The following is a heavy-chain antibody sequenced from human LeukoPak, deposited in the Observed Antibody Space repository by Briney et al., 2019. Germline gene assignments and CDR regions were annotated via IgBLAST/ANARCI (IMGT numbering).Heavy chain of an antibody. CDR1: GFTFSSYS. Sequence: GGSLRLSCAASGFTFSSYSMNWVRQAPGKGLEWVSYISSSSSTIYYADSVKGRFTISRDNAKNSLYLQMNSLRAEDTAVYYCASSPNRPPLDYWGQGTLVTVSS. V-gene: IGHV3-48*01. CDR3: ASSPNRPPLDY. D-gene: IGHD1-14*01. CDR2: ISSSSSTI. J-gene: IGHJ4*02.